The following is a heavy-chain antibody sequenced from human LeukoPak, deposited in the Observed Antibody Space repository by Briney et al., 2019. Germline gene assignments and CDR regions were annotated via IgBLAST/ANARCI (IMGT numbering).Heavy chain of an antibody. J-gene: IGHJ5*02. D-gene: IGHD3-10*01. Sequence: ASVKVSCKASGGTFSSYAISWARQAPGQGLEWMGGIIPIFGTANYAQKFQGRVTITADKSTSTAYMELSSLRSEDTAVYYCARDKGITMVRGVEYNWLDPWGQGTLVTVSS. CDR2: IIPIFGTA. V-gene: IGHV1-69*06. CDR1: GGTFSSYA. CDR3: ARDKGITMVRGVEYNWLDP.